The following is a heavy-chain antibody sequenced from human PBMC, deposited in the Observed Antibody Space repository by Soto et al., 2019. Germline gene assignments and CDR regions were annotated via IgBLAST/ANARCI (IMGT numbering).Heavy chain of an antibody. CDR1: GCPWSSYP. CDR3: TKDKVTMIVATFDY. Sequence: GGPLSVSSESAGCPWSSYPMIMVRTAYRKGLEWVSAISGSGGSTYYAYSVKGRFTISRDNSKNTLYLQMNSLRAEDTAVYYCTKDKVTMIVATFDYWGQATLVTVSS. D-gene: IGHD3-22*01. V-gene: IGHV3-23*01. J-gene: IGHJ4*02. CDR2: ISGSGGST.